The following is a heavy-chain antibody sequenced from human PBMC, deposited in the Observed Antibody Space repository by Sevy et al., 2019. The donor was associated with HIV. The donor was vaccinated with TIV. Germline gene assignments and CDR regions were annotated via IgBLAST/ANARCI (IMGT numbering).Heavy chain of an antibody. V-gene: IGHV3-21*01. CDR3: ARDREEKFDY. CDR1: GFTFSSYS. Sequence: GGSLRLSCAASGFTFSSYSMNWVRQAPGKGLEWVSSISSSSSYIYYADSVKGRFTISRDNAKNSLYLQMNSLRAEDTAMYYCARDREEKFDYWGQGTLVTVSS. D-gene: IGHD1-26*01. J-gene: IGHJ4*02. CDR2: ISSSSSYI.